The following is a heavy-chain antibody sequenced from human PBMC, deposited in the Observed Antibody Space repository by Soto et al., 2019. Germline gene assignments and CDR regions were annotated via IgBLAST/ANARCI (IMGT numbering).Heavy chain of an antibody. J-gene: IGHJ4*02. CDR3: ARDHVCGGDCYSGLFIAY. D-gene: IGHD2-21*02. V-gene: IGHV1-46*01. Sequence: XSVKVSCKASVYTFTSYYMHWVRQAPGQGLEWMGIINPSGGSTSYAQKFQGRVTMTRDTSTSTVYMELSSLRSEDTAVYYCARDHVCGGDCYSGLFIAYWGQGTLVTVSS. CDR1: VYTFTSYY. CDR2: INPSGGST.